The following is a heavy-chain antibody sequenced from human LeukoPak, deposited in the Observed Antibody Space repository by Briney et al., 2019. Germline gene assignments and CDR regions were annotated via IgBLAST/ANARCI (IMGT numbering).Heavy chain of an antibody. Sequence: GASVTVSCKATGYTFINYGITWVRQAPGQGLEWMGWISAYNGNTNYAQKLQGRVTMTTDTSTSTAYMELSSLRSEDTAVYYCARASDGLIAAAGTKGYDYWGQGTLVTVSS. J-gene: IGHJ4*02. CDR3: ARASDGLIAAAGTKGYDY. D-gene: IGHD6-13*01. CDR2: ISAYNGNT. V-gene: IGHV1-18*01. CDR1: GYTFINYG.